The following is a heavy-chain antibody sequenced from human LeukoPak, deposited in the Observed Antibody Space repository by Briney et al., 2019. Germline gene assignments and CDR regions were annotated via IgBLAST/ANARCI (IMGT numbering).Heavy chain of an antibody. Sequence: GASVKVSCKASGYTFTSYYMHWVRQAPGQGLEWMGIINPSGGSTSYAQKFQGRVTMTRDTSTSTVYMELSSLRSEDTAVYYCARGLNQIYDFWSGYYYGMDVWGQGTTVTVSS. CDR3: ARGLNQIYDFWSGYYYGMDV. CDR1: GYTFTSYY. V-gene: IGHV1-46*01. CDR2: INPSGGST. J-gene: IGHJ6*02. D-gene: IGHD3-3*01.